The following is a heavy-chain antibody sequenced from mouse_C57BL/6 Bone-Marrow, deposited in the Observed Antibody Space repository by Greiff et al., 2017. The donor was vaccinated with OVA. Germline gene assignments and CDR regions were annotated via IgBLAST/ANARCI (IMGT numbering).Heavy chain of an antibody. D-gene: IGHD2-1*01. CDR3: AYSFY. J-gene: IGHJ2*01. CDR2: IYPRSGNT. CDR1: GYTFTSYG. V-gene: IGHV1-81*01. Sequence: VKLVESGAELARPGASVKLSCKASGYTFTSYGISWVKQRTGQGLEWIGEIYPRSGNTYYNEKFKGKATLTADKSSSTAYMELRSLTSEDSAVYFCAYSFYWGQGTTLTVSS.